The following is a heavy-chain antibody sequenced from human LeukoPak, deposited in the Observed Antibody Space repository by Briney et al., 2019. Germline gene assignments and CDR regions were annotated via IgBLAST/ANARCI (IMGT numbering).Heavy chain of an antibody. CDR3: ARDNIVFDGLVDY. D-gene: IGHD3-9*01. CDR2: ISSSSSYI. V-gene: IGHV3-21*01. CDR1: GLTFSSYS. J-gene: IGHJ4*02. Sequence: GGSLRLSCAASGLTFSSYSMNWVRQAPGKGLEWVSSISSSSSYIYYADSVKGRFTISRDNAKNSLYLQMNSLRAEDTAVYYCARDNIVFDGLVDYGARGPLITVSS.